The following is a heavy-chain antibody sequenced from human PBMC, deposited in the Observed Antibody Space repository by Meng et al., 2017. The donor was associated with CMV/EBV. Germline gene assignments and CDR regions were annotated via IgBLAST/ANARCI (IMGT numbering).Heavy chain of an antibody. CDR1: GGSFSGYY. J-gene: IGHJ6*02. CDR3: ARANLYYDFWSGKRLYYYGMDV. V-gene: IGHV4-34*01. Sequence: SLTCAVYGGSFSGYYWSWIRQPPGKGLEWMGEINHSGSTNYNPSLKSRVTISVGTSKNQFSLKLSSVTAADTAVYYCARANLYYDFWSGKRLYYYGMDVWGQGTTVTVSS. CDR2: INHSGST. D-gene: IGHD3-3*01.